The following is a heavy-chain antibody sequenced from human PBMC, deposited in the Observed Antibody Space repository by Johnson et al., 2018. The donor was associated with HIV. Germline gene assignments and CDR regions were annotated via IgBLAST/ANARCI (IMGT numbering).Heavy chain of an antibody. CDR1: GFTFSSYA. CDR2: ISYDGSNK. CDR3: ARATDQRLDAFDI. J-gene: IGHJ3*02. D-gene: IGHD6-25*01. Sequence: QMQLVESGGGVVQPGRSLRLSCAASGFTFSSYAMHWVRQAPGKGLEWVAVISYDGSNKYYADSVKGRFTISRDNSKNTLYLQMNSLRAEDTAVYYCARATDQRLDAFDIRGQGTMVTVSS. V-gene: IGHV3-30*04.